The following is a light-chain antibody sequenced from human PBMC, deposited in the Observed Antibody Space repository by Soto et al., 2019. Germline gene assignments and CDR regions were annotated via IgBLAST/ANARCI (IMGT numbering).Light chain of an antibody. CDR2: EVS. V-gene: IGLV2-14*01. Sequence: QSALTQPASVSGSPGQSITISCTGTSSDVGGYNYVSWYQQHPGKAPQLMIYEVSNRPSGVSNRFSGSKSGNTASLTISGLQADDEADYYCSSYTSSSTLVFGTGTKLTVL. J-gene: IGLJ1*01. CDR3: SSYTSSSTLV. CDR1: SSDVGGYNY.